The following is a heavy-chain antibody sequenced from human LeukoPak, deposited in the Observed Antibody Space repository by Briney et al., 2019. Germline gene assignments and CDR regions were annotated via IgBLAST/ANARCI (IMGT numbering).Heavy chain of an antibody. J-gene: IGHJ3*02. CDR1: GSSLTTRGLG. Sequence: SGPTLVKPTPTLTLTCTFSGSSLTTRGLGVAWIRQPPGKALECLSINNWDDDKYFSPSPVSRLTITKDTSTEQMVLMMTNVDPIDTATYFCAHVDGWYEARGESTDAFDIWGQGTVVTVSS. CDR3: AHVDGWYEARGESTDAFDI. CDR2: NNWDDDK. D-gene: IGHD6-19*01. V-gene: IGHV2-5*02.